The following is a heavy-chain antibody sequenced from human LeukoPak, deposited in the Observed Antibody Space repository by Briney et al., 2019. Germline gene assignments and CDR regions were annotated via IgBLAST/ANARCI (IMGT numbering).Heavy chain of an antibody. D-gene: IGHD2-15*01. CDR2: ISWNSGSI. J-gene: IGHJ4*02. CDR1: GFTFDDYA. V-gene: IGHV3-9*01. CDR3: AKDRGDRSGGSCFDY. Sequence: GGSLRLSCAASGFTFDDYAMHWVRHAPGKGLEWVSGISWNSGSIGYADSVKGRFTISRDNAKNSLYLQMNSLRAEDTALYYCAKDRGDRSGGSCFDYWGQGTLVTVSS.